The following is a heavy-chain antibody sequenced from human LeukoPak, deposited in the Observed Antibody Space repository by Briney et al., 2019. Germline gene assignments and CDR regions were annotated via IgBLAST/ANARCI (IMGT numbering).Heavy chain of an antibody. CDR2: INDSGTI. D-gene: IGHD3-3*01. Sequence: SETLSLTCAVYGGSFSDYYWSWIRQPPGKGLEWIGEINDSGTINYNPSLMSRVTISVDTSKNQFSLKLSSVTAADTAVYYCARGRGYYDFWSGLNWFDPWGQGTLVTVSS. V-gene: IGHV4-34*01. J-gene: IGHJ5*02. CDR3: ARGRGYYDFWSGLNWFDP. CDR1: GGSFSDYY.